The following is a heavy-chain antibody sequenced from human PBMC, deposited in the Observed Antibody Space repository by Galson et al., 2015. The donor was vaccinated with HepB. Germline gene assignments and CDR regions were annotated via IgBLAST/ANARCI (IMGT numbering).Heavy chain of an antibody. CDR1: GFFVSNYY. CDR2: IDTRGVV. V-gene: IGHV3-66*01. Sequence: LRLSCAASGFFVSNYYMNWVRQAPGTGLEWVSSIDTRGVVRYVDSVKGRFTISRDSSKNTLDLQINNLRAEETAAYFCARDRGYFDLWGRGTLVTVSS. CDR3: ARDRGYFDL. J-gene: IGHJ2*01.